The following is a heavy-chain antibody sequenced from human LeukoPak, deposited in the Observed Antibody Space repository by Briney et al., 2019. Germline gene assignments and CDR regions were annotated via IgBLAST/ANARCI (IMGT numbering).Heavy chain of an antibody. J-gene: IGHJ6*02. CDR3: ASAWDYYYYGMDV. CDR2: INPSGGST. D-gene: IGHD1-26*01. Sequence: ASVKVSCKASGYTFTSYYMHWVRQAPGQGLEWMRIINPSGGSTSYAQRFQGRVTMTRDTSTSTVYMELSSLRSEDTAVYYCASAWDYYYYGMDVWGQGTTVTVSS. V-gene: IGHV1-46*01. CDR1: GYTFTSYY.